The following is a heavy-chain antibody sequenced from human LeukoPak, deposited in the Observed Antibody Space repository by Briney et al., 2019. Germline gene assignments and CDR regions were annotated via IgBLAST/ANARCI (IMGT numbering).Heavy chain of an antibody. V-gene: IGHV1-2*02. CDR1: GYTFTGYY. Sequence: ASVKVSCKASGYTFTGYYMHWVRQAPGQGLEWMGWINPNSGGTNYAQKFQGRVTMTRDTSISTAYMELRSLRSDDTAVYYCASSMTTVTDFDYWGQGTLVTVSS. D-gene: IGHD4-17*01. J-gene: IGHJ4*02. CDR3: ASSMTTVTDFDY. CDR2: INPNSGGT.